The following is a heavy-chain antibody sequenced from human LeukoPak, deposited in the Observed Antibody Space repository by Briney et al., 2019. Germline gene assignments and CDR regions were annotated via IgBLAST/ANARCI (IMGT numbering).Heavy chain of an antibody. D-gene: IGHD6-19*01. Sequence: GGSLRLSCETSGFTFSNYAMSWVRQAPGRGLEWVSGISYGDGGTYYADSVKGRFTISRDNSKNTLSLQMNSLRAEDTAVYYCARDHYSSGWGYYYYYGMDVWGQGTTVTVSS. CDR3: ARDHYSSGWGYYYYYGMDV. V-gene: IGHV3-23*01. CDR1: GFTFSNYA. CDR2: ISYGDGGT. J-gene: IGHJ6*02.